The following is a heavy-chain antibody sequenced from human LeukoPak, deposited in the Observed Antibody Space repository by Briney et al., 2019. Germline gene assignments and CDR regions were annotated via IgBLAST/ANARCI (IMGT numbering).Heavy chain of an antibody. Sequence: SVKVSCKASGGTFSRYAMSWVRQAPGQGLEWMGGIIPIFGTASFAQKLQGRVTMTTDTSTSTAYMELRSLRSDDTAVYYCARHRRPRVYYDSSGYYHDGFDIWGQGTMVTVSS. V-gene: IGHV1-69*05. CDR2: IIPIFGTA. CDR1: GGTFSRYA. CDR3: ARHRRPRVYYDSSGYYHDGFDI. J-gene: IGHJ3*02. D-gene: IGHD3-22*01.